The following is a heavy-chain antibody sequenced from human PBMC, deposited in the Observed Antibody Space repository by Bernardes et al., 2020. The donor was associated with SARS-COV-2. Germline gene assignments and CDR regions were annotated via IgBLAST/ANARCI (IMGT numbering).Heavy chain of an antibody. CDR3: AKDGGGIVLMVYLQEEYYFDY. Sequence: GGSLRLSCAASGFTFSSYAMSWVRQAPGKGLEWVSAISGSGGSTYYADSVKGRFTISRDNSKNTLYLQMNSLRAEDTAVYYCAKDGGGIVLMVYLQEEYYFDYWGQGTLVTVSS. J-gene: IGHJ4*02. CDR1: GFTFSSYA. D-gene: IGHD2-8*01. CDR2: ISGSGGST. V-gene: IGHV3-23*01.